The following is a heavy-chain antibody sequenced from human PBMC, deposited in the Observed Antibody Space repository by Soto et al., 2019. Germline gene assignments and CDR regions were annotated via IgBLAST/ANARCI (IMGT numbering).Heavy chain of an antibody. CDR1: GGSISRSNW. Sequence: LSLTCAVSGGSISRSNWWSWVRQPPGKGLEWIGEIYHSGSTNYHPSLKSRVTISVDKSKNQFSLKLTSLTAADTAVYYCARSITFDWLFFDNWGQGTLVTVSS. CDR2: IYHSGST. CDR3: ARSITFDWLFFDN. J-gene: IGHJ4*02. D-gene: IGHD3-9*01. V-gene: IGHV4-4*02.